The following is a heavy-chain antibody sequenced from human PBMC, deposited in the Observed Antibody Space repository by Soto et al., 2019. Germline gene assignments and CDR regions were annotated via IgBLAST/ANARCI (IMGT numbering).Heavy chain of an antibody. Sequence: PSETLSLTCPVSGGSISSYYMSWIRQPAGKGLEWIGRIYTSGSTNYKPSLKSRVTMSVDTSKNQLSVKLSSVTAADTAVYYCAREVLWFGELNGMDVWGQGTTVTVSS. CDR1: GGSISSYY. V-gene: IGHV4-4*07. CDR2: IYTSGST. D-gene: IGHD3-10*01. J-gene: IGHJ6*02. CDR3: AREVLWFGELNGMDV.